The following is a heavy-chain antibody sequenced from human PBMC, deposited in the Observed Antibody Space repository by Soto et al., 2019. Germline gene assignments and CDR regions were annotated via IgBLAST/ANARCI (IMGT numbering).Heavy chain of an antibody. CDR3: ARVMCGDCSSYYYYSMDV. CDR2: IGTTSTYI. D-gene: IGHD2-21*02. CDR1: GFTFGTFT. Sequence: GGSLKLSFAASGFTFGTFTMSGVRQAPGKGREWVSSIGTTSTYIYYADSVRGRFTISRDNAKNSLYLQMNSLRAEDTAVYFCARVMCGDCSSYYYYSMDVWGQGTTVTVSS. V-gene: IGHV3-21*01. J-gene: IGHJ6*02.